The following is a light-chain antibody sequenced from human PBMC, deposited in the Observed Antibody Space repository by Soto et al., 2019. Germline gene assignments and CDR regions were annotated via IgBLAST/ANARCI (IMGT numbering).Light chain of an antibody. J-gene: IGLJ1*01. CDR3: SSYTSSSTSPYV. CDR1: SSDVGGYDY. Sequence: QSALTQPASVSGSPGQSITISCTGTSSDVGGYDYVSWYQQHPGKAPKLMIYEVSNRPSGVFNRFSGSKSGNTASLTISGLLAEDEADYYCSSYTSSSTSPYVFGTGTKVTVL. CDR2: EVS. V-gene: IGLV2-14*01.